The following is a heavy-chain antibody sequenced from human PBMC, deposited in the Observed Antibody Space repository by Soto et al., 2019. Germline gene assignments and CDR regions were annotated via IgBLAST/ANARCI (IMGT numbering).Heavy chain of an antibody. J-gene: IGHJ5*02. Sequence: SETLSLTCTVSGGSISGYYWTWIRQPPGKGLEWIGYIYYSGSTNYNPSLKSRVTLSFDTSKNQVSLNLTSVTAADTAVYYCARHPSDFWFDPWGQGTLVTVSS. D-gene: IGHD2-21*02. V-gene: IGHV4-59*01. CDR1: GGSISGYY. CDR3: ARHPSDFWFDP. CDR2: IYYSGST.